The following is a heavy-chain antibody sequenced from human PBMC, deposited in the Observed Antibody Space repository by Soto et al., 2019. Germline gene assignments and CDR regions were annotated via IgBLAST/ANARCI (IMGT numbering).Heavy chain of an antibody. V-gene: IGHV4-59*08. CDR2: IYYSGST. CDR1: GGSISSYY. CDR3: ASSAYHAHQLDYFDY. D-gene: IGHD6-13*01. Sequence: SETLSLTCTVSGGSISSYYWSWIRQPPGKGLEWIGYIYYSGSTNYNPSLKSRVTISVDTSKNQFSLKLSSVTAADTAVYYCASSAYHAHQLDYFDYWGQGTLVIVSS. J-gene: IGHJ4*02.